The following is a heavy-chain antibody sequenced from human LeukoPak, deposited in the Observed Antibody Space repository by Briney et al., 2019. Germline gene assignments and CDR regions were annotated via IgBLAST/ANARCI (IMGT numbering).Heavy chain of an antibody. J-gene: IGHJ4*02. D-gene: IGHD3-3*01. Sequence: GGSLRLSCAASGFTFSDYYMSWIRQAPGKGLEWVSYISSSGSTIYYADSVKGRFTISRDNAKNSLYLQMNSLKTEDTAVYYCTTEGALYYDFWSGYLFDYWGQGTLVTVSS. CDR2: ISSSGSTI. V-gene: IGHV3-11*01. CDR3: TTEGALYYDFWSGYLFDY. CDR1: GFTFSDYY.